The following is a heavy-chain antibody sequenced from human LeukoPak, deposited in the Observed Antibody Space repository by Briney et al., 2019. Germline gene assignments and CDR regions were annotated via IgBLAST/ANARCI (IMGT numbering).Heavy chain of an antibody. J-gene: IGHJ3*02. D-gene: IGHD3-3*01. CDR1: GYTFTSYG. CDR3: ARDLRFIQPKVFDI. V-gene: IGHV1-18*01. CDR2: ISAYNGNT. Sequence: ASVKVSCKVSGYTFTSYGISWVRQAPGQGLEWMGWISAYNGNTNYAQKLQGRVTMTTDTSTSTAYMELRSLRSDDTAVYYCARDLRFIQPKVFDIWGQGTMVTVSS.